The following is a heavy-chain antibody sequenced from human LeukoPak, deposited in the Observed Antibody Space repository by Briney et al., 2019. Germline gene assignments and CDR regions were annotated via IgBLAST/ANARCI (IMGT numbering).Heavy chain of an antibody. Sequence: PGGSLRLSCAASGFTFSSYDMHWVRQLTGKGLEWVSAIGTVGDTYYPDSVKGRFTVSRENAKNSLHFQMNSLRAGDTAVYYCARAGYCSSTSCYSGQGRAYYYYYMDVWGKGTTVTVSS. V-gene: IGHV3-13*01. CDR2: IGTVGDT. J-gene: IGHJ6*03. CDR1: GFTFSSYD. CDR3: ARAGYCSSTSCYSGQGRAYYYYYMDV. D-gene: IGHD2-2*01.